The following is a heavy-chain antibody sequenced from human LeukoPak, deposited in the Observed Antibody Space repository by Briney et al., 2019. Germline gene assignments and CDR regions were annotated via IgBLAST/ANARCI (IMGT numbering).Heavy chain of an antibody. V-gene: IGHV4-59*01. CDR3: ARDRDGSGWLFDY. Sequence: PSETLSLTCLVSGGSISSYYWSWIRQPPGKGLEWIGYIYYSGSTNYNPSLKSRVTISVDTSKNQFSLKLSSVTAADTAVYYCARDRDGSGWLFDYWGQGTLVTVSS. CDR1: GGSISSYY. J-gene: IGHJ4*02. CDR2: IYYSGST. D-gene: IGHD6-19*01.